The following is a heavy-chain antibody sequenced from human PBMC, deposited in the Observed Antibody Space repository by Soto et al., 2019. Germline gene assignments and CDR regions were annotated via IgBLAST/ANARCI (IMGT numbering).Heavy chain of an antibody. J-gene: IGHJ6*04. CDR1: GGTFSRYS. Sequence: QVQLVQSGAEVKKPGSSVKVSCKASGGTFSRYSITWVRQAPGHGLEWIGRIIPIFGIASYAQKFQGRVTITADEHKSTAYMEVGSLRSDDTGVYYCAREDRDRETGLVPAAIDGMDVWGKGTTVTVSS. D-gene: IGHD2-2*01. V-gene: IGHV1-69*08. CDR3: AREDRDRETGLVPAAIDGMDV. CDR2: IIPIFGIA.